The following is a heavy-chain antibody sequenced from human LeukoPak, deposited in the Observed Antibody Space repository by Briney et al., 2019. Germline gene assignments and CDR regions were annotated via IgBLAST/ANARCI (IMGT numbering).Heavy chain of an antibody. CDR1: GGSITTHTYY. CDR3: ARRSSVWYFDY. CDR2: VHYTGNT. D-gene: IGHD6-19*01. Sequence: SETLSLTCTVSGGSITTHTYYWAWIRQPPGRGLEWIGGVHYTGNTYSNTSFKSRVTMSVDTSKNQFSLNLSSVTAADTAVYYCARRSSVWYFDYWGQGTLVTVSS. V-gene: IGHV4-39*01. J-gene: IGHJ4*02.